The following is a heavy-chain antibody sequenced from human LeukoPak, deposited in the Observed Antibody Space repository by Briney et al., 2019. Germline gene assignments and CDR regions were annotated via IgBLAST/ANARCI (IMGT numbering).Heavy chain of an antibody. J-gene: IGHJ6*02. CDR2: IIPIFGTA. CDR3: ASKGGDYGDYVMIHYGMDV. V-gene: IGHV1-69*13. D-gene: IGHD4-17*01. Sequence: ASVKVSCKASGGTFSSYAISWVRQAPGQGLEWMGGIIPIFGTANYAQKFQGRVTITAGESTSTAYMELSSLRSEDTAVYYCASKGGDYGDYVMIHYGMDVWGQGTTVTVSS. CDR1: GGTFSSYA.